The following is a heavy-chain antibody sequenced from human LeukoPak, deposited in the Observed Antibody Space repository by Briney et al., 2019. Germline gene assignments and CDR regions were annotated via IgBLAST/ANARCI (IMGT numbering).Heavy chain of an antibody. CDR3: ARSTPAYSYGVDY. D-gene: IGHD5-18*01. J-gene: IGHJ4*02. CDR1: GFTFSSYG. Sequence: GRSLRLSCAASGFTFSSYGMHWVRQAPGKGPEWVTLMSYDGSNKYYTDSVKGRFTISRDNSKDTLYLQMNSLRAEDTAVYYCARSTPAYSYGVDYWGQGTLVTVSS. V-gene: IGHV3-30*19. CDR2: MSYDGSNK.